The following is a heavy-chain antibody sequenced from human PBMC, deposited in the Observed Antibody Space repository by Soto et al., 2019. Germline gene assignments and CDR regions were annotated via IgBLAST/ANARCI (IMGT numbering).Heavy chain of an antibody. V-gene: IGHV3-53*01. CDR1: GFTVSSNY. Sequence: GGSLRLSCAASGFTVSSNYMSWVRQAPGKGLEWVSVIYSGGSTYYADSVKGRFTISRDNSKNTLYLQMNSLRAEDTAVYYCAVRSRDGYKWGYLDYWGQGTLVTVSS. CDR3: AVRSRDGYKWGYLDY. CDR2: IYSGGST. D-gene: IGHD5-12*01. J-gene: IGHJ4*02.